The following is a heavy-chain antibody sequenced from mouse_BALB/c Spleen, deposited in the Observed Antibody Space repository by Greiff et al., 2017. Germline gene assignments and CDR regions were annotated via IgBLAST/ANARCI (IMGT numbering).Heavy chain of an antibody. D-gene: IGHD1-1*01. CDR2: ISYSGST. Sequence: EVQRVESGPGLVKPSQSLSLTCTVTGYSITSDYAWNWIRQFPGNTLEWMGYISYSGSTSYNPSLKSRISITRDTSKNQFFLQLNSVTTEDTATYYCATLGSPAWFAYWGQGTLVTVSA. CDR1: GYSITSDYA. V-gene: IGHV3-2*02. CDR3: ATLGSPAWFAY. J-gene: IGHJ3*01.